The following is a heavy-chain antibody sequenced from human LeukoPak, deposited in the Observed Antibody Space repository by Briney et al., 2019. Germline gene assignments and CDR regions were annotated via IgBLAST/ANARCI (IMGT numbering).Heavy chain of an antibody. CDR1: GGSISSSSYY. J-gene: IGHJ5*02. Sequence: SETLSLTCTVSGGSISSSSYYWGWIRQPPGKGLEWIGSIYYSGSTYYNPSLKSRVTISVDTSKNQFSLKLSSVTAADTAVYYCASIPNWNYRKNWFDPWGQGTLVTVSS. V-gene: IGHV4-39*07. CDR2: IYYSGST. CDR3: ASIPNWNYRKNWFDP. D-gene: IGHD1-7*01.